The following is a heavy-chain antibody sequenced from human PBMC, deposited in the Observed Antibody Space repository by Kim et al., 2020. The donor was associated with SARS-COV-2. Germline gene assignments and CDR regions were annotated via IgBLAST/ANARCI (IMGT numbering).Heavy chain of an antibody. J-gene: IGHJ6*02. Sequence: YSDAVMGRFTISRDNSKNTFYLQLDSLRPDDTALYCCVKDRGTTWPNGLDVWGQGTTVTVSS. V-gene: IGHV3-64D*09. CDR3: VKDRGTTWPNGLDV. D-gene: IGHD2-2*01.